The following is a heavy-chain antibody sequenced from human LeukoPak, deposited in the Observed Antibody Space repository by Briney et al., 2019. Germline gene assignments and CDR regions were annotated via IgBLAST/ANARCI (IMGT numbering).Heavy chain of an antibody. CDR3: ARVRGPTLGSSCLDA. D-gene: IGHD3-10*01. Sequence: GGSLRLSCAASGFTFSIYSIHWVRQAPGKGLEWVSFISDRSTTTIYYAESVKGRFTISRDNAKNSLYLQIDSLRAEDTAVYYCARVRGPTLGSSCLDAWGKGTTVTVSS. CDR1: GFTFSIYS. V-gene: IGHV3-48*04. CDR2: ISDRSTTTI. J-gene: IGHJ6*04.